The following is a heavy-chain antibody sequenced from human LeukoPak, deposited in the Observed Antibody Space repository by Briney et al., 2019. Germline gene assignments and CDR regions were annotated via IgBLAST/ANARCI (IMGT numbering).Heavy chain of an antibody. Sequence: GGSLRLSCAASGFTFSSYAMSWVRQAPGKGLEWVSATSGSGGSTYYADSVKGRFTISRDNSKNTLYLQMNSLRAEDTAVYYCAKDDYSGYDQTFDYWGQGTLVTVSS. CDR2: TSGSGGST. D-gene: IGHD5-12*01. V-gene: IGHV3-23*01. CDR3: AKDDYSGYDQTFDY. J-gene: IGHJ4*02. CDR1: GFTFSSYA.